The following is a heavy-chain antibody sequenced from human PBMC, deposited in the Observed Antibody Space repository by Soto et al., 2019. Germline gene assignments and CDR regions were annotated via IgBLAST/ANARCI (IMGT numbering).Heavy chain of an antibody. D-gene: IGHD3-10*02. Sequence: EVQVLESGGGLVQPGGSLRHSCAASGFNFNTYAMSWVRQAPGKGLEWVSGISGGGGSIHYVDSVKGRFTISRDNSKNTLYLQMNSLRGEDTAVYYCAKGKSSNYVSHAFDVWGQGTMVTVSS. J-gene: IGHJ3*01. V-gene: IGHV3-23*01. CDR2: ISGGGGSI. CDR1: GFNFNTYA. CDR3: AKGKSSNYVSHAFDV.